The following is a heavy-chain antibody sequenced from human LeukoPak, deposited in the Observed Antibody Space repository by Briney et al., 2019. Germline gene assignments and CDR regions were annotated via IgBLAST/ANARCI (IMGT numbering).Heavy chain of an antibody. D-gene: IGHD3-22*01. CDR2: ISYDGSNK. Sequence: GGSLRLSCAASGFTFSSYGMHWVRQAPGKGLEWEAVISYDGSNKYYADSVKGRFTISRDNSKNTLYLQMNSLRAEDTAVYYCATPTKYDSSGYYPYWGQGTLVTVSS. CDR1: GFTFSSYG. V-gene: IGHV3-30*03. CDR3: ATPTKYDSSGYYPY. J-gene: IGHJ4*02.